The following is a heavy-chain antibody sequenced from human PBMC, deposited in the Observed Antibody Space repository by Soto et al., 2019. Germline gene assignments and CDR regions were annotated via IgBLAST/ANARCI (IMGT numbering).Heavy chain of an antibody. J-gene: IGHJ4*02. V-gene: IGHV4-59*01. CDR1: GGSISSYY. D-gene: IGHD3-3*01. CDR3: ARGFGVVITDYFDY. CDR2: IYYSGST. Sequence: SETLSLTCTVSGGSISSYYWSWIRQPPGKGLEWIGYIYYSGSTNYNPSLKSRVTISVDTSKNQFSLKLSSVTAADTAVYYCARGFGVVITDYFDYWGQGTLVTAPQ.